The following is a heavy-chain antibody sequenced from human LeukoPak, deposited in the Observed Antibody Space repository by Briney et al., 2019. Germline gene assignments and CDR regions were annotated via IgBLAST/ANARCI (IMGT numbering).Heavy chain of an antibody. CDR1: GYTFTNYY. CDR2: INPSGDNT. J-gene: IGHJ5*02. D-gene: IGHD1-26*01. CDR3: ARDNSVGDTAWWFDP. V-gene: IGHV1-46*01. Sequence: ASVKVSGKASGYTFTNYYMHWWRQAPGQGLGGMGIINPSGDNTWYAQKFQGRVTMTRDMSTSTDYMELSSLRSEDTAVYYCARDNSVGDTAWWFDPWGQGTLVTVSS.